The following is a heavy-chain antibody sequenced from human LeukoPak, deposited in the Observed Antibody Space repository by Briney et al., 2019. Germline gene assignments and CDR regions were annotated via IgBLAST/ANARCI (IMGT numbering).Heavy chain of an antibody. Sequence: GGSLRLSCAASGFSFTTYWMGWVRQAPGKGLEWVSAISGSGGSTYYADSVKGRFTISRDNSKNTLYLQMNSLRAEDTAVYYCAKDYDILTGHAFDYWGQGTLVTVSS. J-gene: IGHJ4*02. V-gene: IGHV3-23*01. CDR3: AKDYDILTGHAFDY. D-gene: IGHD3-9*01. CDR1: GFSFTTYW. CDR2: ISGSGGST.